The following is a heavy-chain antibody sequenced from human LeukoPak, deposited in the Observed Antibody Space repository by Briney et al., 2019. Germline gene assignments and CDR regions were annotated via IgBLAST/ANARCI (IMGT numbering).Heavy chain of an antibody. V-gene: IGHV1-46*01. CDR1: GYTFTNYH. CDR3: ARDTVVVITHDAFDI. D-gene: IGHD3-22*01. J-gene: IGHJ3*02. CDR2: INPSGGST. Sequence: ASVKVSCKASGYTFTNYHMHWVRQAPGQGLEWMGIINPSGGSTNYAQKFQGRVTMTRDMSTSTVYMQLSSLRSEDTAVYYCARDTVVVITHDAFDIWGQGTMVTVSS.